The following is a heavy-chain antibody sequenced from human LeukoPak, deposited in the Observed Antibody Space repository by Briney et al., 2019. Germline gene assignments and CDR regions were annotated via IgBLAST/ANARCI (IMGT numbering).Heavy chain of an antibody. D-gene: IGHD3-22*01. CDR3: AKDLDSSGYSY. V-gene: IGHV3-30*18. J-gene: IGHJ4*02. Sequence: GGSLGLSCAASGFTFSTFGMHWVRQAPGKGLEWVAVILNDGSSKYYADSVKGRFTISRDNSKNTLYLQMNSLRAEDSAVYYCAKDLDSSGYSYWGQGALVTVSS. CDR1: GFTFSTFG. CDR2: ILNDGSSK.